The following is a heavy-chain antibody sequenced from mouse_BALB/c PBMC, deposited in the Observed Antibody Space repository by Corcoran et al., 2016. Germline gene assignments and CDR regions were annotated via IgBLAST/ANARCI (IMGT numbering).Heavy chain of an antibody. CDR3: ARDYYGSSYFDY. CDR1: GYSITSGYY. Sequence: DVQLQESGPGLVKPSQSLSLTCSATGYSITSGYYWNWIRQFPGNKLEWMGYISYDGSNNYNPSLKNRISITRDTSKNQFFLKLNSVTTEDTATYYCARDYYGSSYFDYWGQGTTLTVSS. CDR2: ISYDGSN. D-gene: IGHD1-1*01. J-gene: IGHJ2*01. V-gene: IGHV3-6*02.